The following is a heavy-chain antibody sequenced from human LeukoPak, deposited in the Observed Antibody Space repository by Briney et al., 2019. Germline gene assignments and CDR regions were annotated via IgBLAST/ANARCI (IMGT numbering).Heavy chain of an antibody. CDR3: AKTRSRNMITFGGVENWFDP. Sequence: PGGSLRLSCAASEFSVGSNYMTWVRQAPGKGLERVAVISYDGSNRYYADSVKGRFTISRDTSKNTLYLQMNSLRAEDTAVYYCAKTRSRNMITFGGVENWFDPWGQGTLVTVSS. CDR1: EFSVGSNY. CDR2: ISYDGSNR. J-gene: IGHJ5*02. V-gene: IGHV3-30*18. D-gene: IGHD3-16*01.